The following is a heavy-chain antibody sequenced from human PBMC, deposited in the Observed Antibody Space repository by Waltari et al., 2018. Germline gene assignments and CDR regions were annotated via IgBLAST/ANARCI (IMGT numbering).Heavy chain of an antibody. J-gene: IGHJ4*02. CDR3: VKGNEIDY. CDR2: ISYDGSNE. D-gene: IGHD1-1*01. Sequence: QVHLVESGGGVVQPGGSLRLACAAPGFNFTLFGMHWVRQAPGKGLEWVSFISYDGSNENYADSVKCRFTMSRDNSKKMLYVQMNNLRAEDSAVYYCVKGNEIDYWGQGTLVTVSS. V-gene: IGHV3-30*02. CDR1: GFNFTLFG.